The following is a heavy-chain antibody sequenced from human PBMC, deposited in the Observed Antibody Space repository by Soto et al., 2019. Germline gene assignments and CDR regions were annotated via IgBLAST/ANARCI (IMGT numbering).Heavy chain of an antibody. V-gene: IGHV3-9*01. D-gene: IGHD2-2*01. CDR2: ISWNSGSI. Sequence: EVQLVESGGGLVQPGRSLRLSCAASGFTFDDYAMHWVRQAPGKGLEWVSGISWNSGSIAYADSVQGRFTIARDNAKNSLYLQMNSLRAEDTALYYCAKDNGHYQLLHDAFDIWGQGTMVTVSS. J-gene: IGHJ3*02. CDR1: GFTFDDYA. CDR3: AKDNGHYQLLHDAFDI.